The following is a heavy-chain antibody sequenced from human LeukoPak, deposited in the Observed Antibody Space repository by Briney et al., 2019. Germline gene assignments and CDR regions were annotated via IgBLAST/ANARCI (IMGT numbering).Heavy chain of an antibody. V-gene: IGHV3-11*04. CDR3: ARDQYSSGLRTQSYYYYYMDV. J-gene: IGHJ6*03. Sequence: PGGSLRLSCAASGFTFSDYYMSWIRQAPGKGLEWISYISSSGDTIFYADSVKGRFTISRDNAKNSLYLQMNSLRAEDTAVYYCARDQYSSGLRTQSYYYYYMDVWGKGTTVTVSS. D-gene: IGHD6-25*01. CDR1: GFTFSDYY. CDR2: ISSSGDTI.